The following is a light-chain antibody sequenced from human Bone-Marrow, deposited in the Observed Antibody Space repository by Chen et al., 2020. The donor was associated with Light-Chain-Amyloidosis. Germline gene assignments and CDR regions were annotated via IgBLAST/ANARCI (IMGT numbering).Light chain of an antibody. J-gene: IGKJ2*01. CDR2: WAS. CDR3: QQYHTTAYT. CDR1: QSVLFSSNNKNY. V-gene: IGKV4-1*01. Sequence: DIVMTQSPDSLAVSLGERATINCKSSQSVLFSSNNKNYLSCYQQKPGQPPKLLIYWASTRESGVPDRFSGSGSGTDFTLTISSLQAEDVAVYYCQQYHTTAYTFGQGTKLEIK.